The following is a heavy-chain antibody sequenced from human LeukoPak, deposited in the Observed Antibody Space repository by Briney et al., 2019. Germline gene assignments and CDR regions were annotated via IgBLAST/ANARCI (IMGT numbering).Heavy chain of an antibody. CDR3: ARTDTAMVTPFDY. CDR1: GFTFSSYA. V-gene: IGHV3-23*01. J-gene: IGHJ4*01. Sequence: GGSLRLSCAASGFTFSSYAMSWVRQAPGKGLEWVSAISGSGGSTYYADSVKGRFTISRDNSKNTLYLQMNSLRAEGTAVYYCARTDTAMVTPFDYWGQEPWSPSPQ. CDR2: ISGSGGST. D-gene: IGHD5-18*01.